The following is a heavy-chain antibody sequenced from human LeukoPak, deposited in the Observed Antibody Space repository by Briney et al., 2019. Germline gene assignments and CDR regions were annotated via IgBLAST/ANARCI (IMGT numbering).Heavy chain of an antibody. CDR1: GFAFSSYG. J-gene: IGHJ4*02. V-gene: IGHV3-30*02. CDR3: AKPLNPPHLWSGYIFDA. CDR2: LWFFGSTE. D-gene: IGHD3-3*02. Sequence: PVGALRLSRAASGFAFSSYGMRWVRPAPGKGLGWGALLWFFGSTEFAEDSVKGRGTSSRDNYKITRYLQMCSRRAEDTAVYYCAKPLNPPHLWSGYIFDAWGQGILVTVYS.